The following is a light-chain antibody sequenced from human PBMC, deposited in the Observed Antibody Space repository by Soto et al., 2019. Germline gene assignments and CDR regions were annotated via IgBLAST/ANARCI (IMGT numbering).Light chain of an antibody. CDR1: QSVSSSY. CDR3: QQYNNWPLT. CDR2: GAS. Sequence: EIVMTPSPATLSVSPGERATLSCRASQSVSSSYLAWYQQKPGQAPRLLIYGASTRATGIPARFSGSGSGTEFTLTISSLQSEDFAVYYCQQYNNWPLTFGGGTKVDI. J-gene: IGKJ4*01. V-gene: IGKV3-15*01.